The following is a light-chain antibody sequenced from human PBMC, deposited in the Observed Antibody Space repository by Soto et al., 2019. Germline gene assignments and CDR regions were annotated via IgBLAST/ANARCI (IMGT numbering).Light chain of an antibody. J-gene: IGLJ2*01. Sequence: QSALTQPPSASGSPGQSVTISCTGTSSDVGGYNYVSCYQQHPGKAPKLMIYEVSKWPSGVPDRFSGSKSGNTASLTVSGLQDEDEADYYCSSYAGSNNLVVFGGGTKLTVL. CDR1: SSDVGGYNY. CDR2: EVS. CDR3: SSYAGSNNLVV. V-gene: IGLV2-8*01.